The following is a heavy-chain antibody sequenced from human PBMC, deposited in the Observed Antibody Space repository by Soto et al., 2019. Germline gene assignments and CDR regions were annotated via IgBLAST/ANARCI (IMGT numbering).Heavy chain of an antibody. CDR1: GGSIRSSSW. CDR2: FYHAGSP. V-gene: IGHV4-4*02. CDR3: ARASSFRGDFDF. Sequence: SETLSLTCAVSGGSIRSSSWWTWLRQSPGKGLEWIGEFYHAGSPHYNPSFQSRVTISADTSKNLFSLRLTSVTAADTAIYYCARASSFRGDFDFWGQGAAVTVSS. D-gene: IGHD2-21*01. J-gene: IGHJ3*01.